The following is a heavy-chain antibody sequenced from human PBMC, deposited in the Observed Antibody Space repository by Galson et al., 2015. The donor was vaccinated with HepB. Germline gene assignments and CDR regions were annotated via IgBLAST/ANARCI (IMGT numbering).Heavy chain of an antibody. CDR2: IYYSGST. D-gene: IGHD6-19*01. Sequence: TLSLTCTVSGGSISSGGYYWSWIRQHPGKGLEWIGYIYYSGSTYYNPSLKSRVTISADTSKNQFSLKLSSVTAADTAVYYCARGGGQWLAQYYFDYWGQGTLVTVSS. CDR3: ARGGGQWLAQYYFDY. V-gene: IGHV4-31*03. CDR1: GGSISSGGYY. J-gene: IGHJ4*02.